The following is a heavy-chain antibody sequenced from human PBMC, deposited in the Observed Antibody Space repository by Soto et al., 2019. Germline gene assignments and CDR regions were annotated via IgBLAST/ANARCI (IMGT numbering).Heavy chain of an antibody. CDR3: AKGSLGYCNGALCYFFGF. CDR2: ISGGRSGT. V-gene: IGHV3-23*01. CDR1: GFTFSTYA. J-gene: IGHJ4*02. Sequence: EVQLLESGGGLVQPGGSLRLSCAASGFTFSTYAMSWVRQAPGKGLEWVSAISGGRSGTYYADSVRGRFTLSRDDSTNPLYPQMNSLGAGETGIYYCAKGSLGYCNGALCYFFGFRGQGTLVTVSS. D-gene: IGHD2-15*01.